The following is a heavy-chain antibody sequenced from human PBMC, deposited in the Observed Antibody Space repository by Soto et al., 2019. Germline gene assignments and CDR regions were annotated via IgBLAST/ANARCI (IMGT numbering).Heavy chain of an antibody. CDR2: IIPVFGSA. J-gene: IGHJ6*02. Sequence: VSCEASGETFSSYSITWVRQETGQGLEWMGGIIPVFGSANYAQKFQCRVTITADESTRTAYMELNSLRSQDTAVYFCARDDGWNYRYYDMEVWGPGTTVPVSS. V-gene: IGHV1-69*01. D-gene: IGHD1-7*01. CDR3: ARDDGWNYRYYDMEV. CDR1: GETFSSYS.